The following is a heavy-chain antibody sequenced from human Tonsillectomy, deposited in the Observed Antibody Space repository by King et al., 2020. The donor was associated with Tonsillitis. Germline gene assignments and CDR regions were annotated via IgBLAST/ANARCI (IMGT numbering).Heavy chain of an antibody. V-gene: IGHV3-33*08. D-gene: IGHD1-26*01. CDR2: IWYDESSK. J-gene: IGHJ4*02. Sequence: VQLVESGGGVVQPGRSLRLSCVASGFTFSTYGMYWVRQAPGKGLEWVADIWYDESSKYYADSVKGRFTISRDNSKNTLYLQMNSLRAEDTAVYYCTRDRKVGYSFDYWGQGTLVTVSS. CDR1: GFTFSTYG. CDR3: TRDRKVGYSFDY.